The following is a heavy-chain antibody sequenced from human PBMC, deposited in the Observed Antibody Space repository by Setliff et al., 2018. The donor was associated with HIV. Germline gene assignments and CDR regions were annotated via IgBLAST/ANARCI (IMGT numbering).Heavy chain of an antibody. Sequence: SETLSLTCTVSGGSISSGSYYWNWIRQPAGKGLEWIGRIYTSGSTNYNPSLKSRVTMSVDTSKNQFSLKLSSVTAADTAVFYCARGGYSYGFGRHRAYFQYWGQGTQVTVSS. J-gene: IGHJ1*01. D-gene: IGHD5-18*01. CDR2: IYTSGST. CDR1: GGSISSGSYY. CDR3: ARGGYSYGFGRHRAYFQY. V-gene: IGHV4-61*02.